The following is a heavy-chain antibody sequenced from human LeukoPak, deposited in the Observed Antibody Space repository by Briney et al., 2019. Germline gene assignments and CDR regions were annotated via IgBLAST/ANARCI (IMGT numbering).Heavy chain of an antibody. CDR2: IYTSGST. CDR3: ARDRDYGDLYYFDY. CDR1: GGSISSGSYY. J-gene: IGHJ4*02. D-gene: IGHD4-17*01. Sequence: SQTLSLTCTVSGGSISSGSYYWSWIRQPAGKGLEWIGRIYTSGSTNYNPSLKSRVTISVDTSKNQFSLKLSSVTAADTAAYYCARDRDYGDLYYFDYWGQGTLVTVSS. V-gene: IGHV4-61*02.